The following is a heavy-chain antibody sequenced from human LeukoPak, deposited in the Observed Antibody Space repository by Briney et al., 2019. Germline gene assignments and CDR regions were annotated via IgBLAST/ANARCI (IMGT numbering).Heavy chain of an antibody. J-gene: IGHJ4*02. CDR1: GFTFSSYG. V-gene: IGHV3-30*02. CDR2: IRYDGSNK. D-gene: IGHD6-19*01. CDR3: AKVSPSLYSSGWYEIDY. Sequence: PGGSLRLSCAASGFTFSSYGMHWVRQAPGKGLEWVAFIRYDGSNKYYADSVKGRFTISRDNSKNTPYLQMNSLRAEDTAVYYCAKVSPSLYSSGWYEIDYWGQGTLVTVSS.